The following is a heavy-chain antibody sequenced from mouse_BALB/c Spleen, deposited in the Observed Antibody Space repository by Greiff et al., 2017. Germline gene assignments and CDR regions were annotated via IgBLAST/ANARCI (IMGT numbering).Heavy chain of an antibody. CDR2: INSNGGST. CDR3: AAYDSMDY. J-gene: IGHJ4*01. V-gene: IGHV5-6-3*01. Sequence: DVHLVESGGGLVQPGGSLKLSCAASGFTFSSYGMSWVRQTPDKRLELVATINSNGGSTYYPDSVKGRFTISRDNAKNTLYLQMSSLKSEDTAMYYCAAYDSMDYWGQGTSVTVSS. D-gene: IGHD2-4*01. CDR1: GFTFSSYG.